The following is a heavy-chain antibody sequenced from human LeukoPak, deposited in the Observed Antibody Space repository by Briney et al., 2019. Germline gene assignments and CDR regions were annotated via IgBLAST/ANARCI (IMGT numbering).Heavy chain of an antibody. D-gene: IGHD5-24*01. J-gene: IGHJ6*03. CDR2: ISPYNGNT. V-gene: IGHV1-18*01. Sequence: ASVKVSCKASGYTFTSYGISWVRQAPGQGLEWMGWISPYNGNTNYVQKFQDRVTMTTDTSTSTAYMELRSLRSDDTAVYYCASRDPSRPYYFYYMDVWGKGTTVTVSS. CDR3: ASRDPSRPYYFYYMDV. CDR1: GYTFTSYG.